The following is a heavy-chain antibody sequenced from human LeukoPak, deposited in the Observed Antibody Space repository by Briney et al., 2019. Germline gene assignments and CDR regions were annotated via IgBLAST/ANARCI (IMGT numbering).Heavy chain of an antibody. Sequence: PGGSLRLSCAASGFTVSSNYMSWVRQAPGKGLEWVSVIYSGGSTYYADSVKGRSTISRDNSKNTLYLQMNSLRAEDTAVYYCATGQGGSYHLGFDYWGQGTLVTVSS. V-gene: IGHV3-53*01. CDR2: IYSGGST. J-gene: IGHJ4*02. CDR1: GFTVSSNY. CDR3: ATGQGGSYHLGFDY. D-gene: IGHD1-26*01.